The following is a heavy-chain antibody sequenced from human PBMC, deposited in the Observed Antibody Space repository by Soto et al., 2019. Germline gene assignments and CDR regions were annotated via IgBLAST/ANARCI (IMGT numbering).Heavy chain of an antibody. D-gene: IGHD3-9*01. J-gene: IGHJ6*02. V-gene: IGHV1-2*02. CDR3: ARDARGTRGFDEMDI. CDR2: INPISGDT. CDR1: GYIYTGYH. Sequence: ASVKVSCKASGYIYTGYHIHWVRQAPGRGLEWMGWINPISGDTEYAQNFQGRVTMTRDTSFNLVYMEMSGLMSDDTAVYYCARDARGTRGFDEMDIWGQGTKVTVYS.